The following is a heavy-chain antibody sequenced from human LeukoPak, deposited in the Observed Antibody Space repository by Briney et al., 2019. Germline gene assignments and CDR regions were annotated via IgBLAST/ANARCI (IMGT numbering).Heavy chain of an antibody. Sequence: GGSLRLSCAASGFTFSSYAMHWVRQAPGKGLEYVSAISSNGGSTYYANSVKGRFTISRDNSKNTLYLQMGSLRAEDMAVYYCARERYYGSTSYMDVWGKGTTVTISS. J-gene: IGHJ6*03. CDR1: GFTFSSYA. CDR3: ARERYYGSTSYMDV. CDR2: ISSNGGST. D-gene: IGHD3-10*01. V-gene: IGHV3-64*01.